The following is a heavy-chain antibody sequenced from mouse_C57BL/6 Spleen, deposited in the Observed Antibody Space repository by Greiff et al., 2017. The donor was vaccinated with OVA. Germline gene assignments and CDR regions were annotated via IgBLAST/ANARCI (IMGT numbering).Heavy chain of an antibody. CDR2: INPNNGGT. D-gene: IGHD1-1*01. CDR3: ASGSSYPYFDY. J-gene: IGHJ2*01. V-gene: IGHV1-22*01. Sequence: VQLKQSGPELVKPGASVKMSCKASGYTFTDYNMHWVKQSHGKSLEWIGYINPNNGGTSYNQKFKGKATLTVNKSSSTAYMELRSLTSEDSAVYYCASGSSYPYFDYWGQGTTLTVSS. CDR1: GYTFTDYN.